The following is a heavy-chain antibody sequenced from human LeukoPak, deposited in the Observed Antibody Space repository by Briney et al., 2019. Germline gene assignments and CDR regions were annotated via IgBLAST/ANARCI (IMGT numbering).Heavy chain of an antibody. CDR1: GGSISSSDHY. J-gene: IGHJ6*03. V-gene: IGHV4-39*01. Sequence: ASETLSLTCTVSGGSISSSDHYWGWIRQPPGRGLEWIGSIYYSGSTYYNPSLKSRVTISVDTSKNQFSLKLSSVTAADTAVYYCARRTPYMVRGVIKVYYYYYVDVWGKGTTVTISS. CDR2: IYYSGST. CDR3: ARRTPYMVRGVIKVYYYYYVDV. D-gene: IGHD3-10*01.